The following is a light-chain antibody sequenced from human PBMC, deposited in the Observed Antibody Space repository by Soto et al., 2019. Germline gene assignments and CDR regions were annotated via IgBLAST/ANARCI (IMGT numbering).Light chain of an antibody. CDR2: GAS. Sequence: VMTQSPATLSVSPGERVTLSCRASQGLNSNLAWYQQKPGQVPRLLIYGASTRATGISARFSGSGSGTEFTLTISSLHSEDFAVYYCQQYNNYWTFGQGTRVEI. CDR3: QQYNNYWT. CDR1: QGLNSN. V-gene: IGKV3-15*01. J-gene: IGKJ1*01.